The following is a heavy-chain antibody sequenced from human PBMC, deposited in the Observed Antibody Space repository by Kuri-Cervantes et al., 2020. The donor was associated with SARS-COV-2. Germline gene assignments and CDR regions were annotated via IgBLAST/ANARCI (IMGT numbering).Heavy chain of an antibody. CDR2: IYYSGST. CDR1: GGSISSYY. D-gene: IGHD4-11*01. CDR3: ARGASYSNYEFFDY. J-gene: IGHJ4*02. V-gene: IGHV4-59*01. Sequence: GSLRLSCTVSGGSISSYYWSWIRQPPGKGLEWIGYIYYSGSTNYNPSLKSRVTISVDTSKNQFSLKLSFVTAADTAVYYCARGASYSNYEFFDYWGQGTLVTVSS.